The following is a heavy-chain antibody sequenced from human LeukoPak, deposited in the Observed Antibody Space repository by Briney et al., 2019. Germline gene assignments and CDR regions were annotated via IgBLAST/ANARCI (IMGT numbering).Heavy chain of an antibody. CDR1: GFTFSSYE. D-gene: IGHD3-10*01. J-gene: IGHJ4*02. V-gene: IGHV3-48*03. CDR2: ISATGNTI. Sequence: PGGSLRLSCATSGFTFSSYEMNWARQAPGKGLEWVSYISATGNTIYYADSVKGRFTISRDNAKNSLYLQMNSLRAEDTAVYYCARDSSGNFIPDYFDYWGQGTLVTVSS. CDR3: ARDSSGNFIPDYFDY.